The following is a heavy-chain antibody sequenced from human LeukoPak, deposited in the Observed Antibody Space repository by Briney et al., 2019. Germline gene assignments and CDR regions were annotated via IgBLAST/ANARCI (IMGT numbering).Heavy chain of an antibody. D-gene: IGHD6-19*01. CDR2: IYASGST. CDR3: ARESNSGWRSIDY. Sequence: SETLSLTCTVSGDSLSGYYWSWIRQPAGKGLEWIGRIYASGSTNYNPSLRSRVTMSVDTSNSQFSLTLSSVTAAETAVYYCARESNSGWRSIDYWGQGALVTVSS. J-gene: IGHJ4*02. V-gene: IGHV4-4*07. CDR1: GDSLSGYY.